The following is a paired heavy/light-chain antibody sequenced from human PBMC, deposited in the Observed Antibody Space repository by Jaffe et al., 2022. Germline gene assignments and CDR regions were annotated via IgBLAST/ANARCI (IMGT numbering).Heavy chain of an antibody. D-gene: IGHD3-16*02. J-gene: IGHJ6*03. V-gene: IGHV3-23*01. Sequence: EALLLESGGALVQRGGSLRLSCAASEFSFSTYAMIWVRQAPGKGLEWVSAISGSGHRTHYADSVQGRFNISRDNSRNTVFLQMNSLRAEDTAIYYCAKVSASDWGGFYHYTHMDVWGKGTTVTVSS. CDR3: AKVSASDWGGFYHYTHMDV. CDR1: EFSFSTYA. CDR2: ISGSGHRT.
Light chain of an antibody. V-gene: IGLV1-40*01. CDR2: DTY. CDR1: SSNIGAGYG. CDR3: QSYDSRLSASL. Sequence: QSVLTQPPSVSGAPGQRVTISCNGSSSNIGAGYGVHWYQHLPGTAPKLLMSDTYNRPSRIPDRFSGSKSGTSASLAITGLQTEDEADYYCQSYDSRLSASLFGGGTKLTVL. J-gene: IGLJ3*02.